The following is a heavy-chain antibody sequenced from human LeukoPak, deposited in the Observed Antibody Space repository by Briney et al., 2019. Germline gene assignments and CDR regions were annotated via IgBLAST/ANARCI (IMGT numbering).Heavy chain of an antibody. V-gene: IGHV1-24*01. Sequence: GASVKVSCKASGYTFTGYYMHWVRQAPGKGLEWMGGFDPEDGETIYAQKFQGRVTMTEDTSTDTAYMELSSLRSEDTAVYYCATVRYYDILTGQNIFDYWGQGTLVTVSS. CDR1: GYTFTGYY. J-gene: IGHJ4*02. D-gene: IGHD3-9*01. CDR2: FDPEDGET. CDR3: ATVRYYDILTGQNIFDY.